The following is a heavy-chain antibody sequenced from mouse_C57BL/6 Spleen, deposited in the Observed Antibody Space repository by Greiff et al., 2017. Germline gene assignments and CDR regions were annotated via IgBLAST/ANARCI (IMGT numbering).Heavy chain of an antibody. V-gene: IGHV1-19*01. CDR2: INPYNGGT. CDR1: GYTFTDYY. Sequence: VQLQQSGPVLVKPGASVKMSCKASGYTFTDYYMNWVKQSHGKSLEWIGVINPYNGGTSYNQQFKGKATLTVDKSSSTAYMELNGLTSEDSAVYYCAREVTGYFDVWGTGTTVTVSA. D-gene: IGHD2-3*01. J-gene: IGHJ1*03. CDR3: AREVTGYFDV.